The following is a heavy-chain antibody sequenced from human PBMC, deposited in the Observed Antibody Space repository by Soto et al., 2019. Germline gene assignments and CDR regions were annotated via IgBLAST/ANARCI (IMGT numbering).Heavy chain of an antibody. CDR2: ISYDGSNK. D-gene: IGHD5-12*01. CDR1: GFTFSSYA. V-gene: IGHV3-30-3*01. Sequence: QVQLVESGGGVVQPGRSLRLSCAASGFTFSSYAMHWVRQAPGKGLEWVAVISYDGSNKYYADSVKGRFTISRDNSKNTLYLQMNSLRAEDTAVYYCAREVATIHDYWGQGTLVTVSS. CDR3: AREVATIHDY. J-gene: IGHJ4*02.